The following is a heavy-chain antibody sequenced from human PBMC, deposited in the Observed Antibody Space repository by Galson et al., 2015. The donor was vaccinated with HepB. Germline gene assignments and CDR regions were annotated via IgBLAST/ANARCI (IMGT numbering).Heavy chain of an antibody. CDR1: GFTFSSYN. CDR2: ISSSGSTM. J-gene: IGHJ4*02. CDR3: ARAPHPRFWSGYADY. Sequence: SLRLSCAASGFTFSSYNMNWVRQAPGKGLEWVSYISSSGSTMYYADSVKGRFTISRDNAKNSLHLQMNSLRVEGTAVYYCARAPHPRFWSGYADYWGQGTLVTVSS. D-gene: IGHD3-3*01. V-gene: IGHV3-48*04.